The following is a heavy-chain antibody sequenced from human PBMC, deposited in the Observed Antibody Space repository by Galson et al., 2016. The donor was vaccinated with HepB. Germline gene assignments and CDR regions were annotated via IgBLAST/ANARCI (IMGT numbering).Heavy chain of an antibody. D-gene: IGHD3-10*01. CDR1: GDTFSTYA. CDR3: ARDTMVRGAKMDY. V-gene: IGHV1-69*13. CDR2: IIPIFGTT. Sequence: SVKVSCKASGDTFSTYAISWVRQTPGQGPEWMGGIIPIFGTTNYAQRFQGRVMITVDESTSTAYMGLSSLRSEDTAVYYCARDTMVRGAKMDYWGQGTLVTVSS. J-gene: IGHJ4*02.